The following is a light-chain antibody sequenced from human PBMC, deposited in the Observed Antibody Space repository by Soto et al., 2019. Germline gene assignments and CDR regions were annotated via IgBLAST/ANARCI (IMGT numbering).Light chain of an antibody. CDR2: DVS. Sequence: QAVVTQPASVSGSPGQSITISCTGTSSDVGGYNYVSWYQQHPGKAPKLMICDVSNRPSGVSNRFSGSKSGNTASLTISGLQAEDGADYYCSSYTSTSTLEVFGTGTKVTVL. CDR3: SSYTSTSTLEV. V-gene: IGLV2-14*03. J-gene: IGLJ1*01. CDR1: SSDVGGYNY.